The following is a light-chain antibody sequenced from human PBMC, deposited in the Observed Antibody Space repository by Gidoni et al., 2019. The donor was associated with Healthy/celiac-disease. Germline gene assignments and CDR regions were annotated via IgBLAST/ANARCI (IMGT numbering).Light chain of an antibody. CDR3: NSRDSSGNHP. Sequence: SSELTQDPAVSVALGQTVRITCQGDSLRSYYASWYQQKPGQAPVLVIYGENNRPSGIPDRFSGSSSGNTASLTITGAQAEDEAEYYCNSRDSSGNHPFGGGTKLTVL. J-gene: IGLJ2*01. CDR2: GEN. CDR1: SLRSYY. V-gene: IGLV3-19*01.